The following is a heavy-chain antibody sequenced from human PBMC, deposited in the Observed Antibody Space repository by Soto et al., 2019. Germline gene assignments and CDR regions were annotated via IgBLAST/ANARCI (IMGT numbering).Heavy chain of an antibody. J-gene: IGHJ4*02. Sequence: SETLSLTCAVYGGSFSGYYWSWIRQPPGKGLEWIGEINHSGSTNYNPSLKSRVTISVDTSKNQFSLKLSSVTAADTAVYYCARAPSPVTGNYFDYWGQGTLVTVSS. D-gene: IGHD2-21*02. CDR1: GGSFSGYY. CDR2: INHSGST. V-gene: IGHV4-34*01. CDR3: ARAPSPVTGNYFDY.